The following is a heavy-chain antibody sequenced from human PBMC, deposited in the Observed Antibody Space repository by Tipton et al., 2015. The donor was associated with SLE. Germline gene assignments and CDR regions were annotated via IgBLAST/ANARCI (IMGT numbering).Heavy chain of an antibody. J-gene: IGHJ3*02. D-gene: IGHD3-22*01. CDR1: GYTFTSYG. CDR2: ISAYNDNT. Sequence: QVQLVQSGAEVKKPGASVKVSCKASGYTFTSYGISWVRQAPGQGLEWMGWISAYNDNTNYAQKLQGRVTMTTDTSTSTAYMELRSLRSDDTAVYYCARDQAAYYYDSSGYFDAFDIWGQGTMVTVSS. V-gene: IGHV1-18*01. CDR3: ARDQAAYYYDSSGYFDAFDI.